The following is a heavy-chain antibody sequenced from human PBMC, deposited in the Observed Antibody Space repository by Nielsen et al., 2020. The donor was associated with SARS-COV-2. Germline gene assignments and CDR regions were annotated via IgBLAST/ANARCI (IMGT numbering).Heavy chain of an antibody. D-gene: IGHD5-18*01. J-gene: IGHJ5*02. CDR3: TAASSAWFDH. V-gene: IGHV3-23*01. CDR2: ITGAGDAT. CDR1: GLTVSSNY. Sequence: GGSLRLSCTASGLTVSSNYMSWVRQTPGKGLEWVSTITGAGDATYYADSVKGRFTISIDSSKNTVFLEMNSLRVDDTAEYYCTAASSAWFDHWGQGTLVTVSS.